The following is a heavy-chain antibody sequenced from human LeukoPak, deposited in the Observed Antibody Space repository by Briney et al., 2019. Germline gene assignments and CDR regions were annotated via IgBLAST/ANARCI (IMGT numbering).Heavy chain of an antibody. CDR1: GFTFSSYI. V-gene: IGHV3-30*04. CDR2: ISVDGSNK. D-gene: IGHD2-21*01. CDR3: ARDPEGGDYYYYMDV. J-gene: IGHJ6*03. Sequence: GGSLTLSCAASGFTFSSYIIHWVRQAPGKGLEWVAVISVDGSNKYYADSVKGRFTISRDNSKNTLYLQMTSLRAEDTAVYYCARDPEGGDYYYYMDVWGKGTTVTVSS.